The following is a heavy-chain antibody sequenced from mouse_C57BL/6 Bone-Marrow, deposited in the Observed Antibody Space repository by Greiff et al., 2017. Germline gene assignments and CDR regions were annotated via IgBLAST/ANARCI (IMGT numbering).Heavy chain of an antibody. V-gene: IGHV1-81*01. CDR2: IYPRSGNT. D-gene: IGHD2-2*01. J-gene: IGHJ4*01. CDR1: GYTFTSYC. CDR3: ARKTAMVTYYAMDY. Sequence: VKLQESGAELARPGASVKLSCKASGYTFTSYCIRWVKQRTGQGLEWIGEIYPRSGNTYYNEKFKGKATLTADKSSSTAYMQLSSLTSEDSAVYYGARKTAMVTYYAMDYGGQGTSVTVSS.